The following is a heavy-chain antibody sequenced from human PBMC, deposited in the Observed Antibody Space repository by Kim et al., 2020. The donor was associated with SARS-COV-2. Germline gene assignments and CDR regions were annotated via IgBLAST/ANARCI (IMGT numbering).Heavy chain of an antibody. CDR2: IHYSYCT. Sequence: QPPGKRVEWIRNIHYSYCTNNTQSTKSRVTMSVDTSKNQFPLNLTSVTAADTAVYFCTRKKGAPGSFDPWGQGTLVTVSS. V-gene: IGHV4-28*01. D-gene: IGHD3-10*01. CDR3: TRKKGAPGSFDP. J-gene: IGHJ5*02.